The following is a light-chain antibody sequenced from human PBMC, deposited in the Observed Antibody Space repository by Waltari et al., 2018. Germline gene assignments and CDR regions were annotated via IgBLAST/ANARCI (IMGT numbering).Light chain of an antibody. CDR1: RLQDRF. V-gene: IGLV3-1*01. CDR2: QDI. CDR3: HVWDRGAAV. J-gene: IGLJ2*01. Sequence: SYDLTQPPSVSVSPGQTARIPCSGERLQDRFTAWYQQKPGQSPVLVMFQDINRPSGIPVRFSGSTSGNTAFLTISGTQPVDEADYYCHVWDRGAAVFGGGTTLTVL.